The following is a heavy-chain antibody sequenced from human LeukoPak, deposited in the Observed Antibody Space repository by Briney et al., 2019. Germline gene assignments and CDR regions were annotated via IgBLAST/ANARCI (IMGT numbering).Heavy chain of an antibody. CDR3: ARAVVRGVNPYYYYYYMDV. J-gene: IGHJ6*03. Sequence: ASVKVSCKASGGTFSSYAISWVRQAPGQGLEWMGGIIPIFGTANYAQKFQGRVMITTDESTSTAYMELSSLRSEDTAVYYCARAVVRGVNPYYYYYYMDVWGKGTTVTVSS. D-gene: IGHD3-10*01. CDR1: GGTFSSYA. CDR2: IIPIFGTA. V-gene: IGHV1-69*05.